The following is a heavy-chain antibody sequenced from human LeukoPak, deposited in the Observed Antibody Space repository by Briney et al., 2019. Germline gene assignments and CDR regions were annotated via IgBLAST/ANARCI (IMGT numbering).Heavy chain of an antibody. CDR2: IWDDGKNK. CDR3: ARVDSSGWYQFDP. V-gene: IGHV3-33*01. D-gene: IGHD6-19*01. CDR1: GFTFSSYG. Sequence: GRSLRLSCAASGFTFSSYGMHWVRQAPGKGLEWVAVIWDDGKNKHYTDSVKGRFTISRDNSKNTLYLQMNSLRAEDTAVYFCARVDSSGWYQFDPWGQGTLVTVSS. J-gene: IGHJ5*02.